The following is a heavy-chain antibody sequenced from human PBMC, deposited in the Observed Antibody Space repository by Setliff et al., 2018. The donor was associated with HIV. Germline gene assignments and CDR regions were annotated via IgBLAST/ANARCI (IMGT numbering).Heavy chain of an antibody. D-gene: IGHD1-26*01. CDR1: GYTFTIYG. CDR3: ARGWELNV. CDR2: ISGHSDSR. J-gene: IGHJ4*02. V-gene: IGHV1-18*01. Sequence: ASVKVSCKASGYTFTIYGITWVRQAPGQGLEWIGWISGHSDSRKYGQKFDGRVTLTMYTSTSTAYMELMKLTPDDTAVYYCARGWELNVWGQGTPVTVSS.